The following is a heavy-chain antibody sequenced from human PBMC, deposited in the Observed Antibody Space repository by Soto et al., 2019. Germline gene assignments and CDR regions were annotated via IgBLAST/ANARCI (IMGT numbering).Heavy chain of an antibody. Sequence: QLQLRESGPGLVKPSETLSLTCTVSGGSIIGSGFHWAWIRQPPGKGLEWIGSIYYSGTANYRPSLTSRLAIDVDTSKNQFSLRLSSVTAADTAVYYCATRSGDYVGWFDPWGQGTRVTVSS. D-gene: IGHD4-17*01. CDR3: ATRSGDYVGWFDP. J-gene: IGHJ5*02. CDR1: GGSIIGSGFH. V-gene: IGHV4-39*01. CDR2: IYYSGTA.